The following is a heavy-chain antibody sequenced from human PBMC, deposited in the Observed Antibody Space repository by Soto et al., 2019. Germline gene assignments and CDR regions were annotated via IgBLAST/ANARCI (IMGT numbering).Heavy chain of an antibody. V-gene: IGHV1-46*01. Sequence: ASVKVSCKGFGYIFSSYYMHWVRQAPGQGLEWMGIINPGSGFTSYAQKFQGRVTMTRDTSTSTVYLDLSSLRSEDTAVYYCAGGYCSGGSCYSYKLYWYFDLWGRGTLVTVSS. CDR3: AGGYCSGGSCYSYKLYWYFDL. J-gene: IGHJ2*01. CDR1: GYIFSSYY. D-gene: IGHD2-15*01. CDR2: INPGSGFT.